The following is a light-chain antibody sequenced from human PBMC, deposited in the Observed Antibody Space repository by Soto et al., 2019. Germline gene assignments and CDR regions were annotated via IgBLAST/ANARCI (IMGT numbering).Light chain of an antibody. Sequence: SYELTQPPSVSVSPGQTASITCSGYKLGDKYACWYQQKPGQSPVLVIYQDSKRPSGIPERFSGSNSGNTATLTISGTQAMDEADYYCQAWDSSTAVFGTGTKLTVL. CDR2: QDS. CDR3: QAWDSSTAV. J-gene: IGLJ1*01. CDR1: KLGDKY. V-gene: IGLV3-1*01.